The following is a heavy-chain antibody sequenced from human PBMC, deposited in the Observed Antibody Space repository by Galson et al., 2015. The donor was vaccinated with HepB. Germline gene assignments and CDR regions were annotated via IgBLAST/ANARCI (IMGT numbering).Heavy chain of an antibody. CDR2: IRQDGNDK. J-gene: IGHJ3*02. Sequence: SLRLSCAVSGLSFDNYWMAWVRQAPGKGLEWVASIRQDGNDKYYVDSVKGRFIISRDNSKNTLYLQMNSLRAEDTAVYYCARESAFAAMVRLGAFDIWGQGTMVTVSS. V-gene: IGHV3-7*01. CDR3: ARESAFAAMVRLGAFDI. CDR1: GLSFDNYW. D-gene: IGHD5-18*01.